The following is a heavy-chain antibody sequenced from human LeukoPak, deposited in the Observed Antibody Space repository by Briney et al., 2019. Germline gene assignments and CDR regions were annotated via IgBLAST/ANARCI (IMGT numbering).Heavy chain of an antibody. Sequence: PSETLSLTCAVSGYSISSGYYWGWIRQPPGKGLEWIGSIYHSGSTYYNPSLKSRVTISVDTSKNQFSLKLSSVTAADTAVYYCARRLVATITSAFDIWGQGTMLTVSS. CDR1: GYSISSGYY. CDR2: IYHSGST. D-gene: IGHD5-12*01. J-gene: IGHJ3*02. V-gene: IGHV4-38-2*01. CDR3: ARRLVATITSAFDI.